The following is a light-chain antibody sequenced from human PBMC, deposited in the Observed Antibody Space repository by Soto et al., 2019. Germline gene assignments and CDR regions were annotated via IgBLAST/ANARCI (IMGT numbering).Light chain of an antibody. V-gene: IGKV1-5*01. CDR3: LQYNGNSGT. CDR1: QSISTW. CDR2: DAS. J-gene: IGKJ1*01. Sequence: DIQMTQSPSTLSASVGDTVTITCRASQSISTWLAWYQHKPREAPRLLIFDASNLESGVPSRFSGSGSGTDFTLTISSLQPDDFATYYCLQYNGNSGTFGQGTKV.